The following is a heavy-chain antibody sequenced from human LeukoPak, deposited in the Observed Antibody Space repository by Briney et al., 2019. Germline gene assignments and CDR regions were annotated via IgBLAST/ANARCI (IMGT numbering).Heavy chain of an antibody. CDR2: VSNDGSNQ. J-gene: IGHJ3*01. CDR1: GFTFTYYA. CDR3: ARGPDPVVRGPRRAFDL. D-gene: IGHD3-10*01. V-gene: IGHV3-30-3*01. Sequence: QSGGSLRLSCAASGFTFTYYAMHWVRQAPGKGLEWVSVVSNDGSNQDYTDSVKGRFIISRDDSKSTVYLQMNSLRVDDTAMYYCARGPDPVVRGPRRAFDLWGQGTMVTVSS.